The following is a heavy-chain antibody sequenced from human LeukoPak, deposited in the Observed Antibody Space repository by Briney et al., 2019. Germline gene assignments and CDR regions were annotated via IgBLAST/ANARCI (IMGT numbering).Heavy chain of an antibody. CDR1: GFTFDDYA. CDR2: ISWNSGSI. V-gene: IGHV3-9*01. CDR3: AKAQSSEGNAFDI. D-gene: IGHD3-10*01. Sequence: GGSLRLSCAASGFTFDDYAMHWVRQAPGKGLEWVSGISWNSGSIGYADSVKGRFTISRDSAKNSLYLQMNSLRAEDTALYYCAKAQSSEGNAFDIWGQGTMVTVSS. J-gene: IGHJ3*02.